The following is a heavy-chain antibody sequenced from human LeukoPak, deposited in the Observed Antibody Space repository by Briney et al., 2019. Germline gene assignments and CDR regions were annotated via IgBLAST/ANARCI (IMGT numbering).Heavy chain of an antibody. CDR3: ARHLNGGTHPLDN. Sequence: PSETLSLTCTVSGASMSGQHWSWIRQAPGKGLEWIAWIHYDGRTNYNPSLQRRLSLSVDTSTNHFSLSLNSVTAADTAVYFCARHLNGGTHPLDNWGPGIRVIVSP. J-gene: IGHJ4*02. CDR2: IHYDGRT. V-gene: IGHV4-59*08. D-gene: IGHD2-8*01. CDR1: GASMSGQH.